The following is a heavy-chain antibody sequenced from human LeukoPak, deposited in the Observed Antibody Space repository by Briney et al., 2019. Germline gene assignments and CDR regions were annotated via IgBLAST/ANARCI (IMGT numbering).Heavy chain of an antibody. CDR1: GFTFSSYA. CDR2: ITGSAGNT. CDR3: AKTRSWSSSAWFFDY. D-gene: IGHD6-19*01. V-gene: IGHV3-23*01. J-gene: IGHJ4*02. Sequence: GGSLRLSCAASGFTFSSYAMSWVRQAPGKGLEWVSAITGSAGNTYFADSVKGRFTISRDNSKNTLYLRMNSLGAEDTAVYYCAKTRSWSSSAWFFDYWGQGTLVTVSS.